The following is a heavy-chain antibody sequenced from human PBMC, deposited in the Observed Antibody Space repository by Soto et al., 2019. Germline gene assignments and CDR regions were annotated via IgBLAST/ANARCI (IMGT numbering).Heavy chain of an antibody. CDR3: ARPTYCSSTHCSPFDY. CDR2: VYPDDSDT. J-gene: IGHJ4*02. D-gene: IGHD2-2*01. Sequence: LGESLKISCKGSGYNFISHWIAWVRQMPGKGLEWMGIVYPDDSDTRYSPSFQGQVTISADKSISTAYLQWSSLEASDTAMYYCARPTYCSSTHCSPFDYWGQGTLVTVSS. V-gene: IGHV5-51*01. CDR1: GYNFISHW.